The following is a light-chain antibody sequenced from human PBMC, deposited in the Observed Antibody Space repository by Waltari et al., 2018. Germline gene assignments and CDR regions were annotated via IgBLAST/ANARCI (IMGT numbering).Light chain of an antibody. Sequence: QSVLTQPPSVSAAPGQKVTISCSGTSSNVGDNFVSWYQHLPGTAPKLLIYDKNKRPSGIPERCSGSKSGTSATLGITGLQTGDEAEYYCATWDSSLSKVFGGGTKLTVL. J-gene: IGLJ2*01. CDR1: SSNVGDNF. CDR2: DKN. V-gene: IGLV1-51*01. CDR3: ATWDSSLSKV.